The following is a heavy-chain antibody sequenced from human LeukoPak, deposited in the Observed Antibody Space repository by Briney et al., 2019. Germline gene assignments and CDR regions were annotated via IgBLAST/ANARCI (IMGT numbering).Heavy chain of an antibody. CDR3: ASLLDYDILTGYPLDC. D-gene: IGHD3-9*01. CDR1: GGTFSSYA. J-gene: IGHJ4*02. Sequence: ASVKVSCKASGGTFSSYAISWVRQAPGQGLEWMGGIIPIFGTANYAQKFQGRVTITADESTSTAYMELSSLRSEDTAVYYCASLLDYDILTGYPLDCWGQGTLVTVSS. CDR2: IIPIFGTA. V-gene: IGHV1-69*01.